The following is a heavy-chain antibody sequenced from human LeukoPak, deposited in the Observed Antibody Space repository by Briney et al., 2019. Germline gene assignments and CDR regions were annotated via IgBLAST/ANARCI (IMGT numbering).Heavy chain of an antibody. CDR2: IYSGGST. Sequence: GGSLRLSCAASGFTFSSYWMHWVRQAPGKGLVWVSVIYSGGSTYYADSVTGRFTISRDNSKNTLYLQMNSPRAEDTAVYYCAGGPYYYDSSGSGPVNQHWGQGTLVTVPS. J-gene: IGHJ1*01. V-gene: IGHV3-53*03. CDR3: AGGPYYYDSSGSGPVNQH. D-gene: IGHD3-22*01. CDR1: GFTFSSYW.